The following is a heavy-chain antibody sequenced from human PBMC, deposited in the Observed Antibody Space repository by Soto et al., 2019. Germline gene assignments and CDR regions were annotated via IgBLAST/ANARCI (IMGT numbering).Heavy chain of an antibody. D-gene: IGHD6-13*01. CDR3: AKDIVDSSSWYQTIAGCMDV. CDR1: GFTFDDYA. J-gene: IGHJ6*02. Sequence: EVQLVESGGGLVQPGRSLRLSCAASGFTFDDYAMHWVRQAPGKGLEWVSGISWNSGSIGYADSVKGRFTISRDNAKNSLYLQMNSPRAEDTALYYCAKDIVDSSSWYQTIAGCMDVWGQGTTVTVSS. CDR2: ISWNSGSI. V-gene: IGHV3-9*01.